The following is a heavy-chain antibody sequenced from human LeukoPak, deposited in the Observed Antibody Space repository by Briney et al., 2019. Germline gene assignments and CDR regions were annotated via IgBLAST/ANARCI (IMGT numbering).Heavy chain of an antibody. Sequence: PSETLSLTCTVSGGSISSSSYYWGWIRQPPGKGLEWIGSIYYSGSTYYNPSLKSRVTIALDTSKNQFSLKLSSVTAAGTAVYYCARGYGDYVYWFDPWGQGTLVTVSS. CDR1: GGSISSSSYY. CDR2: IYYSGST. V-gene: IGHV4-39*07. D-gene: IGHD4-17*01. J-gene: IGHJ5*02. CDR3: ARGYGDYVYWFDP.